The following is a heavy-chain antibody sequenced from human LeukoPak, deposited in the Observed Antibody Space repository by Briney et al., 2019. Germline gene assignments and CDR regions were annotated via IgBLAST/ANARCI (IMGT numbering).Heavy chain of an antibody. V-gene: IGHV4-34*01. Sequence: SETLSLTCAVYGGSFSGYYWSWIRQPPGKGLEWIGEINHSGSTNYNPSLKSRVTISVDTSKNQFSLKLSSVTAADTAVYYCASGVGSGHSNAGWFDPWGQGTLVTVSS. CDR1: GGSFSGYY. CDR3: ASGVGSGHSNAGWFDP. CDR2: INHSGST. D-gene: IGHD6-19*01. J-gene: IGHJ5*02.